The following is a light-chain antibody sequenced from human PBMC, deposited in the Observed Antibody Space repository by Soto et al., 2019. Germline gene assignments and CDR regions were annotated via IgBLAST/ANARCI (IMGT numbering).Light chain of an antibody. Sequence: QPVLTQPASVSGSPGQSIAISCTGSSSDIGIYKYVSWYQQHPGKVPKLIIYEVSNRPSGVSNRFSGSKSGNTASLTISGLQAEDEADYYCSSYTTSSTRVFGTGTKLTVL. CDR1: SSDIGIYKY. CDR2: EVS. CDR3: SSYTTSSTRV. V-gene: IGLV2-14*01. J-gene: IGLJ1*01.